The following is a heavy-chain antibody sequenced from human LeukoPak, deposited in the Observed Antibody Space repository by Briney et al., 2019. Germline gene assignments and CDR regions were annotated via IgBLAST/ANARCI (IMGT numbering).Heavy chain of an antibody. CDR1: GFTFDDYA. V-gene: IGHV3-43D*04. Sequence: GGSLRLSCAASGFTFDDYAMHWVRRAPGKGLEWVSLISWDGGSTYYADSVKGRFTISRDNSKNSLYLQMNSLRAEDTALYYCAKAVTMVRGAVHYYYYYGMDVWGKATTVTVSS. CDR3: AKAVTMVRGAVHYYYYYGMDV. J-gene: IGHJ6*04. D-gene: IGHD3-10*01. CDR2: ISWDGGST.